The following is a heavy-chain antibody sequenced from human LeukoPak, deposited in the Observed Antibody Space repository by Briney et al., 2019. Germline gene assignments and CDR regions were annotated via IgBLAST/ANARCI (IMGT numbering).Heavy chain of an antibody. CDR3: ARDIVGATDYYYYMDV. CDR2: ISAYNGNA. J-gene: IGHJ6*03. Sequence: GASVKVSCKTSGYTFSNYGVSWVRQAPGQGLEWMGWISAYNGNADYAQNFQGRVIMTTDTSTDTAYMELTSLRSEDTAVYYCARDIVGATDYYYYMDVWGKGTTVTVSS. V-gene: IGHV1-18*01. CDR1: GYTFSNYG. D-gene: IGHD1-26*01.